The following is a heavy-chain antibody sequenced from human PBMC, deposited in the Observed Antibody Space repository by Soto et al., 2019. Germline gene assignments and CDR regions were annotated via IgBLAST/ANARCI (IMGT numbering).Heavy chain of an antibody. CDR3: VAPYPPGMGYY. V-gene: IGHV3-72*01. J-gene: IGHJ4*02. D-gene: IGHD6-13*01. CDR2: SRNKANSYTT. Sequence: PGGSLRLSCAASGLSFSDHYMDWVRQAPGKGLEWVGRSRNKANSYTTEYAASVKGRFTVSRDDSERSLHLQMNSLKTEDTAVYYCVAPYPPGMGYYWGQGTQVTVSS. CDR1: GLSFSDHY.